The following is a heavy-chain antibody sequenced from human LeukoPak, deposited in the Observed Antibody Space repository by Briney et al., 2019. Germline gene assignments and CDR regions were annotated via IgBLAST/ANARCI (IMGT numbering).Heavy chain of an antibody. CDR1: GFNFRTHA. D-gene: IGHD4-11*01. Sequence: PGGSLRLSCSASGFNFRTHAMPRVRQAPAKGLEWEAMIWRGGNYKYYADSVKGRFTIFRDNSKNTLYLQMNSLRAEDTAVYYCAKPLRGYSNYVPLDAFDIWGQGTMVTVSS. J-gene: IGHJ3*02. CDR3: AKPLRGYSNYVPLDAFDI. CDR2: IWRGGNYK. V-gene: IGHV3-33*06.